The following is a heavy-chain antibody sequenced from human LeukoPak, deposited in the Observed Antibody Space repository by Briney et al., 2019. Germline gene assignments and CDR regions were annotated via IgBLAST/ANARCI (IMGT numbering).Heavy chain of an antibody. V-gene: IGHV4-4*07. J-gene: IGHJ4*02. Sequence: PSETLSLTCTASGGSISSYYWSWIRQPAGKGREWMGHFYTSGSTNYNPSLKSRVTMSVDTSKNQFSLKLSSVTAADTAVYYCARVSYSSSSSAHFDYWGQGTLVTVSS. D-gene: IGHD6-6*01. CDR2: FYTSGST. CDR3: ARVSYSSSSSAHFDY. CDR1: GGSISSYY.